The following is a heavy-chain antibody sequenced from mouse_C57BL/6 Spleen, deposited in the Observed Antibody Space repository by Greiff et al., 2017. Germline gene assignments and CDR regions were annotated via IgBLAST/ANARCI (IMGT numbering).Heavy chain of an antibody. Sequence: EVKLMESGGGLVQPGGSMKLSCAASGFTFSDAWMDWVRQSPEKGLEWVAEIRNKANNHATYYAESVKGRFTISRDDSKSSVYLQMNSLRAGDTGIYYCRGYFDVWGTGTTVTVSS. J-gene: IGHJ1*03. CDR1: GFTFSDAW. CDR3: RGYFDV. CDR2: IRNKANNHAT. V-gene: IGHV6-6*01.